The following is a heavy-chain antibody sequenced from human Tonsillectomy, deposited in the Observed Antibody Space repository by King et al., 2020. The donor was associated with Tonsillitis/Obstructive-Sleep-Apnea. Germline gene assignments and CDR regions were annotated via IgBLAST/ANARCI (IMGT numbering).Heavy chain of an antibody. CDR2: IDASDSYT. V-gene: IGHV5-10-1*03. CDR3: ARQLDPGIAVAGTNDGMDV. J-gene: IGHJ6*02. Sequence: VQLVESGAEVKKPGESLRISCKGFGYSFTTYWITWVRQMPGKGLEWMGTIDASDSYTKCSPSFQGHVTFSVDKSISTAYLQWSSLKASDTAIYYCARQLDPGIAVAGTNDGMDVWGQGTTVTVSS. CDR1: GYSFTTYW. D-gene: IGHD6-19*01.